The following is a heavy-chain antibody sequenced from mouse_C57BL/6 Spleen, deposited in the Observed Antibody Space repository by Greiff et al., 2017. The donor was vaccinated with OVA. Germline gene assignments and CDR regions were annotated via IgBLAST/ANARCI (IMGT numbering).Heavy chain of an antibody. D-gene: IGHD2-1*01. V-gene: IGHV5-17*01. Sequence: EVMLVESGGGLVKPGGSLKLSCAASGFTFSDYGMHWVRQAPEKGLEWVAYISSGSSTIYYADTVKGRFTISRDNAKNTLFLQMTSLRSEDTAMYYCARGYYGNYAWFACWGQGTLVTVSA. CDR1: GFTFSDYG. J-gene: IGHJ3*01. CDR3: ARGYYGNYAWFAC. CDR2: ISSGSSTI.